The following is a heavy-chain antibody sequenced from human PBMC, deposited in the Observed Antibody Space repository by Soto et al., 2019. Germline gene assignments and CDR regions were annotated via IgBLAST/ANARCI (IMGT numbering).Heavy chain of an antibody. CDR3: ARDRRYDILTGYYPTPYNWFDP. Sequence: GASVKVSCKASGYTFTRYGISWVRQAPGQGLEWMGWISGYNGDTNYAQKFQGRGSMPIDTSTTTAYMELRRLTSDDTAVYYCARDRRYDILTGYYPTPYNWFDPWGQGPLVTVSS. CDR2: ISGYNGDT. CDR1: GYTFTRYG. D-gene: IGHD3-9*01. V-gene: IGHV1-18*01. J-gene: IGHJ5*02.